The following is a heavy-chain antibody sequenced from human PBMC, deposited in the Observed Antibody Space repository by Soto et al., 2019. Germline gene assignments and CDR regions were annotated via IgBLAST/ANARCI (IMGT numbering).Heavy chain of an antibody. Sequence: ASVKVSCKASGYTFTGYYMHWVRQAPGQGLEWMGWINPNSGGTNYAQKFQGWVTMTRDTSISTAYMELSRLRSDDTAVYYCARAMHPTRPHFDYWGQGTLVTVSS. J-gene: IGHJ4*02. CDR1: GYTFTGYY. CDR3: ARAMHPTRPHFDY. V-gene: IGHV1-2*04. CDR2: INPNSGGT.